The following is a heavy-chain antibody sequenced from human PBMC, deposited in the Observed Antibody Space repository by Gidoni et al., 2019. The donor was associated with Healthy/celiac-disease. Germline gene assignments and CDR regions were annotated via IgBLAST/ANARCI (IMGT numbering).Heavy chain of an antibody. Sequence: QVQLVQSGAEVKKPGSSVKVSCKASGGTFSSYTISWVRQAPGQGLEWMGRIIPILGIANYAQKFQGRVTITADKSTSTAYMELSSLRSEDTAVYYCARDRLNDYGGKGWFDPWGQGTLVTVSS. D-gene: IGHD4-17*01. V-gene: IGHV1-69*08. CDR1: GGTFSSYT. J-gene: IGHJ5*02. CDR2: IIPILGIA. CDR3: ARDRLNDYGGKGWFDP.